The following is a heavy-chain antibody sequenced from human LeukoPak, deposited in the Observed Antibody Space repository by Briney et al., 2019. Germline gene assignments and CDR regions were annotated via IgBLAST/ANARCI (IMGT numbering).Heavy chain of an antibody. J-gene: IGHJ4*02. Sequence: GGSLRLSCAASGFTYSSYSMNWLRQAPGKGLEWVSSISSSSSYIYYADSVKGRFTISRDNAKNSLYPQMNTLRPEHPTMYYCARDHDYWGQGTLVTVSS. V-gene: IGHV3-21*01. CDR2: ISSSSSYI. CDR3: ARDHDY. CDR1: GFTYSSYS.